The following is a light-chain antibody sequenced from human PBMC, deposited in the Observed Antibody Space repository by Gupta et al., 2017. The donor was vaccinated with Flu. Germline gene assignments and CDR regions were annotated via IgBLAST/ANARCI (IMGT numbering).Light chain of an antibody. Sequence: QSVLTQPPSVFGAPGQRVTISCTGNSSNIGAGYDVNWYQHLPGTAPKLLIYANNDRPSGVPDRFSGSKSGISASLAIAGLQAEDEADFYCQSYDSSLSAYVFGAGTKVTVL. V-gene: IGLV1-40*01. J-gene: IGLJ1*01. CDR3: QSYDSSLSAYV. CDR2: ANN. CDR1: SSNIGAGYD.